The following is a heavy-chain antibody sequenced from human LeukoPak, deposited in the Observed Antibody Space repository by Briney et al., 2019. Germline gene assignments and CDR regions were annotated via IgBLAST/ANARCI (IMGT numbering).Heavy chain of an antibody. D-gene: IGHD6-6*01. CDR3: ASRQSIAARPLDY. V-gene: IGHV4-59*12. CDR2: IYYSGST. Sequence: SETLSLTCTVSGGSISSYYWSWIRQPPGKGLEWIGYIYYSGSTNYNPSLKSRVTISVDKSKNQFSLKLSSVTAADTAVYYCASRQSIAARPLDYWGQGTLVTVSS. J-gene: IGHJ4*02. CDR1: GGSISSYY.